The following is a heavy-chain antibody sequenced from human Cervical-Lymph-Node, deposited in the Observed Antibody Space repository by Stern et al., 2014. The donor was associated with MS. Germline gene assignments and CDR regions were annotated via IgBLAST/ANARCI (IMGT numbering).Heavy chain of an antibody. CDR2: INTKTGTP. J-gene: IGHJ4*02. CDR3: ATWGAANSPPLFY. Sequence: QVQLGQSGSELKKPGASVKVSCKASGYNVTDHAMNWVRQAPGQGLEWMGWINTKTGTPTFAQGFTGRFVFSLDTSINTAYLQISSLKAEDSAVYYCATWGAANSPPLFYWGQGTLVTVSS. V-gene: IGHV7-4-1*02. CDR1: GYNVTDHA. D-gene: IGHD3-16*01.